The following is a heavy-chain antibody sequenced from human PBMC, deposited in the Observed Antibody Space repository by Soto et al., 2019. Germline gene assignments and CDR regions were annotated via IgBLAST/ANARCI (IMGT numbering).Heavy chain of an antibody. J-gene: IGHJ4*02. D-gene: IGHD3-9*01. Sequence: SETLSLTCSVSDDSINSDKYYWGWIRQPPGKGLEWIGSIYYRGNAYYNPSLQTRVAISLDKSKNQISLKLNSVTAADSAVYFCARLEGLATISYYFDFWGPGALVTVSS. CDR3: ARLEGLATISYYFDF. CDR2: IYYRGNA. CDR1: DDSINSDKYY. V-gene: IGHV4-39*01.